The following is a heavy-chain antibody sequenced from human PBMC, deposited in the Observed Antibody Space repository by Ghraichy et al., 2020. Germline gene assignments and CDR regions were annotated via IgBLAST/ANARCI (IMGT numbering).Heavy chain of an antibody. V-gene: IGHV3-72*01. CDR1: GFTLSGYY. CDR2: IRNKANSDTT. CDR3: AKINWNDVELRFL. Sequence: GGSLRLSCAASGFTLSGYYMDWVRQAPGKGLEWVGRIRNKANSDTTEYAASVKGRFSISRDDSKNSLYLQMNSLETEDTAVYYCAKINWNDVELRFLWGQGTLVTVSS. J-gene: IGHJ4*02. D-gene: IGHD1-20*01.